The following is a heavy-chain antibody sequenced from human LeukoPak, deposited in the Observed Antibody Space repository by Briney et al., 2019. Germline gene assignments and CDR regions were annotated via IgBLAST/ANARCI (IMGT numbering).Heavy chain of an antibody. J-gene: IGHJ3*02. V-gene: IGHV4-61*02. Sequence: SQTLSLTCSVSGGSISSRSYHWSWIRQPAGKGLEWIGRINISGTTNYNPSLKSRVTISIDTSKNQFSLNLSSVTATDTAVYYCATNVYNSGWSADAFDIWGQGTMVSVSS. CDR3: ATNVYNSGWSADAFDI. CDR2: INISGTT. D-gene: IGHD6-19*01. CDR1: GGSISSRSYH.